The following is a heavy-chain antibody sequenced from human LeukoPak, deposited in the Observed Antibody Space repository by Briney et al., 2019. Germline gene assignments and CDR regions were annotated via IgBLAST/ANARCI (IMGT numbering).Heavy chain of an antibody. Sequence: GGSLRLSCAASGFTFSSYAMSWVRQAPGKGLEWVSAISGSGGSTYYADSVKGRFTISRDNSKNTLYLQMNTLRAEDTAVYYCAKDIRVRGANYFDYWGQGTLVTVSS. CDR2: ISGSGGST. D-gene: IGHD3-10*01. V-gene: IGHV3-23*01. CDR3: AKDIRVRGANYFDY. J-gene: IGHJ4*02. CDR1: GFTFSSYA.